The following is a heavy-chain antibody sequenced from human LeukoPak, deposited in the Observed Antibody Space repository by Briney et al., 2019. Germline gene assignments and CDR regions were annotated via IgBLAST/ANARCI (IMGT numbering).Heavy chain of an antibody. CDR1: GFTFGKYW. D-gene: IGHD3-3*01. CDR2: IKLDGSEK. CDR3: ARDQYDTWSRRGNFDS. V-gene: IGHV3-7*03. Sequence: GGSLRLSCVASGFTFGKYWMSWVRQAPGKGLEWVANIKLDGSEKNYVDSVKGRFTISRDDTKNSLYLQMNSLRVEDTAVFYCARDQYDTWSRRGNFDSWGQGTLVIVSS. J-gene: IGHJ4*02.